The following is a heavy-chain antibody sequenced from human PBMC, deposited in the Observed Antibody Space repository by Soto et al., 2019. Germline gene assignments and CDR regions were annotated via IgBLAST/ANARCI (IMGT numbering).Heavy chain of an antibody. D-gene: IGHD5-12*01. Sequence: SVKVSCKASGGSFSNFGISWVRQAPGQGLEWMGGIAPVFGRPNYAQRFRGRLTITADESTSTGYMELISLRSDDTAVYYCAREGSGYNFWGQGTQVTVSS. V-gene: IGHV1-69*13. CDR3: AREGSGYNF. CDR2: IAPVFGRP. CDR1: GGSFSNFG. J-gene: IGHJ4*02.